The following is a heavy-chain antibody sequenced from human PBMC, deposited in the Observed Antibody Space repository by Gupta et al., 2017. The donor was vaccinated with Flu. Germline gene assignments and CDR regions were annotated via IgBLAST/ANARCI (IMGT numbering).Heavy chain of an antibody. Sequence: QVQLVQSGAEVKKPGSSVKVSCKASGGTFSSYAISLVRQAPGQGLEWMGGIIPICGTANYAQKFQGRVTITADESTSTAYMELSSLRSEDTAVYYCARDLSDSSGYYYTHFDYWGQGTLVTVSS. CDR1: GGTFSSYA. CDR2: IIPICGTA. D-gene: IGHD3-22*01. CDR3: ARDLSDSSGYYYTHFDY. J-gene: IGHJ4*02. V-gene: IGHV1-69*01.